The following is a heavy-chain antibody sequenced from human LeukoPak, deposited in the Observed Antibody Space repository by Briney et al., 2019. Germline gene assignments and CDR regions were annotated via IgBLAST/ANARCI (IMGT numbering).Heavy chain of an antibody. J-gene: IGHJ5*02. CDR2: ISGSGGST. V-gene: IGHV3-23*01. CDR1: GFTFSSYA. Sequence: PGGSLRLSCAASGFTFSSYAMSWVRQAPGKGLEWVSAISGSGGSTYYADSVKGRFTISRDNSKNTLYLQVNSLRAEDTAVYYCAKDLIAAAGPGWFDPWGQGTLVTVSS. D-gene: IGHD6-13*01. CDR3: AKDLIAAAGPGWFDP.